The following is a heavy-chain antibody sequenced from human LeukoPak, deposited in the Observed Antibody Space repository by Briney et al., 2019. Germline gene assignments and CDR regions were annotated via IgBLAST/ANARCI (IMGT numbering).Heavy chain of an antibody. J-gene: IGHJ6*02. CDR3: AGDTTAYYYYGMDV. CDR1: GYTLTSYV. Sequence: ASVKVSCQASGYTLTSYVFSWVRQAPGRGVEWMGWISAYDGNTNYARKLQGRVTMTTDTSTSTAYMELRSLRSDDTAVYYCAGDTTAYYYYGMDVWGQGTTVTVSS. CDR2: ISAYDGNT. D-gene: IGHD4-17*01. V-gene: IGHV1-18*01.